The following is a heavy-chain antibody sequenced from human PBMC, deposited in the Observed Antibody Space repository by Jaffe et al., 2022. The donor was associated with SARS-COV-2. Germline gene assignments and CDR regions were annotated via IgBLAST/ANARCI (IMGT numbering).Heavy chain of an antibody. CDR2: ISSSSTI. Sequence: DVQLVESGGDLVQSGGSLRLSCAASGFTFKNYNMAWVRQAPGKGLEWLSFISSSSTIYYADSVKGRFTISRDNAKSSLHLQMNTLRDEDTAVYYCAREGVQLLTDAFDIWGQGTMVTVSS. CDR1: GFTFKNYN. V-gene: IGHV3-48*02. J-gene: IGHJ3*02. D-gene: IGHD1-1*01. CDR3: AREGVQLLTDAFDI.